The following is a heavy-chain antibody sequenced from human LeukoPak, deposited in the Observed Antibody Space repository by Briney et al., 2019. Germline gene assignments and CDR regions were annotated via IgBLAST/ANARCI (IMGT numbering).Heavy chain of an antibody. V-gene: IGHV3-66*01. CDR1: GFTVRNNY. CDR3: ARSTVGTTGAFDY. CDR2: IFVDENT. D-gene: IGHD1-26*01. Sequence: GGSLRLSCAASGFTAASGFTVRNNYTNWVRQAPGKGLEWVSVIFVDENTFYADSVKGRFTISRDNSRNTLYLQMNNLRPEDTAVYFCARSTVGTTGAFDYWGQGTLVTVSS. J-gene: IGHJ4*02.